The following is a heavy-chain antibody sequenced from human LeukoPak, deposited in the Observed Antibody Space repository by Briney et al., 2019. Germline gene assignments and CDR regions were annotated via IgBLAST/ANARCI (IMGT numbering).Heavy chain of an antibody. CDR2: ISWDGGST. CDR3: ARDGYNFSPDY. D-gene: IGHD5-24*01. CDR1: GFTFSSYS. V-gene: IGHV3-NL1*01. J-gene: IGHJ4*02. Sequence: GGSLRLSCAASGFTFSSYSMNWVRQAPGKGLEWVSLISWDGGSTYYADSVKGRFTISRDNSKSTLYLQMNSLRAEDTAVYYCARDGYNFSPDYWGQGTLVTVSS.